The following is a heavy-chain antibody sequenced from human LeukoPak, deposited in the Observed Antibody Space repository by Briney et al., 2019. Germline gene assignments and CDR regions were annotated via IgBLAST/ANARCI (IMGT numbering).Heavy chain of an antibody. CDR3: ARRSSKGVPAARYYYYYMDV. Sequence: ASVKVSCKASGYTFTSYGISWVRQAPGQGLEWMGWISAYNGNTNYAQKLQGRVTMTTDTSTSIAYMELRSLRSDDTAVYYCARRSSKGVPAARYYYYYMDVWGKGTTVTVSS. CDR2: ISAYNGNT. V-gene: IGHV1-18*01. J-gene: IGHJ6*03. CDR1: GYTFTSYG. D-gene: IGHD2-2*01.